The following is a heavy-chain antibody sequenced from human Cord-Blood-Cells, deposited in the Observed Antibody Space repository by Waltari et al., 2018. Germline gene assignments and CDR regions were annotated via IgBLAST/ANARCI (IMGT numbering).Heavy chain of an antibody. CDR3: ARADRVYDILTGHDAFDI. Sequence: QVQLQESGPGLVKPSQTLSLTCTVSGGSISSGGYYWSWIRQHPGKGLEWIGYINYSGSTYYNPSLKSRVTISVDTSKNQFSLKLSSVTAADTAVYYCARADRVYDILTGHDAFDIWGQGTMVTVSS. CDR2: INYSGST. J-gene: IGHJ3*02. V-gene: IGHV4-31*03. CDR1: GGSISSGGYY. D-gene: IGHD3-9*01.